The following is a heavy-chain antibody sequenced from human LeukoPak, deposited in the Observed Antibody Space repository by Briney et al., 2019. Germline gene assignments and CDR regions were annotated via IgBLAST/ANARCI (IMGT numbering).Heavy chain of an antibody. D-gene: IGHD3-22*01. J-gene: IGHJ5*02. V-gene: IGHV4-59*01. CDR3: ARAPIVVVSTPSFDT. CDR1: GGSISSYY. CDR2: IYYSGST. Sequence: SETLSLTCTVSGGSISSYYWSWIRQPPGKGLEWIGYIYYSGSTNYNPSLKSRVTISVDTSKNQFSLKLSSVTAADTAVYYCARAPIVVVSTPSFDTWGQGILVTVSS.